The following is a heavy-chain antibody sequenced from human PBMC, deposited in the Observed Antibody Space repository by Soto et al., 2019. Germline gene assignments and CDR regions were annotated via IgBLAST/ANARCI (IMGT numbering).Heavy chain of an antibody. V-gene: IGHV3-7*03. CDR3: VKEGGYCSSATCYSPRNHYFDS. Sequence: GGSLRLSCVASGFSFSDYWMSWVRQAPGKGPEWVANIKFDGSEKQYVDSVRGRFSISRDKFGNSLFLQMNSLRAGDTAIYYCVKEGGYCSSATCYSPRNHYFDSWGQGTMVTVSS. CDR2: IKFDGSEK. CDR1: GFSFSDYW. D-gene: IGHD2-2*01. J-gene: IGHJ4*02.